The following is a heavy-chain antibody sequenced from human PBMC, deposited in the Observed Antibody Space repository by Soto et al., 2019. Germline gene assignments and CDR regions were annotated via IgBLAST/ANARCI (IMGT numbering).Heavy chain of an antibody. J-gene: IGHJ6*02. Sequence: GGSLRLSCAASGFTFSSYGMHWVRQAPGKGLEWVAVIWYDGSNKYYADSVKGRFTISRDNSKNTLYLQMNSLRAEDTAVYYCARDPYGAYCSSTSCSSGMDVWGQGTTVTVSS. CDR2: IWYDGSNK. CDR3: ARDPYGAYCSSTSCSSGMDV. V-gene: IGHV3-33*01. CDR1: GFTFSSYG. D-gene: IGHD2-2*01.